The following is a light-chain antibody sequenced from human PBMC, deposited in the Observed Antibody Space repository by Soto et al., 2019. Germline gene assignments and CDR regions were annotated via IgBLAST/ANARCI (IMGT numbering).Light chain of an antibody. CDR1: QSVLYSSKNKNY. V-gene: IGKV4-1*01. CDR2: WAS. CDR3: QQYYSTPRT. Sequence: DIVMTQSPDSLAVSLGERATINCKSSQSVLYSSKNKNYLAWYQQKPRQPPKLLIYWASTRESGVPDRFSGSGSGTDFTLTISSLQAEDVAVYYCQQYYSTPRTFGQGTKVDI. J-gene: IGKJ1*01.